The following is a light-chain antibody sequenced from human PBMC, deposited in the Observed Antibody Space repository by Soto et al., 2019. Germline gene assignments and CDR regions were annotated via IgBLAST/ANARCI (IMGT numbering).Light chain of an antibody. Sequence: EIVMTQSPATLSVSPGERATLSCRASQSISGELAWYQQRPGQPPRLLIYGVSTRATGVPDRFSGSGSGSDFILTISGLQSEDFAVYYCQQGHDWPLTFGQGTRLDI. J-gene: IGKJ2*01. CDR1: QSISGE. CDR2: GVS. CDR3: QQGHDWPLT. V-gene: IGKV3-15*01.